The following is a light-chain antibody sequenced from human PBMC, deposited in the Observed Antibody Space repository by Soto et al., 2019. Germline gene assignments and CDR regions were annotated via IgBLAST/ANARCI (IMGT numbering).Light chain of an antibody. CDR2: KAS. Sequence: DIQMTQSPSTLSGSVGDRVTITCRASQTISSWLAWYQQKPGKAPKLLIYKASTLKSGVPSRFSGSGSGTEFTLTISSLQPDDFATYYSKLYKSYSEAFGQGTKVELK. V-gene: IGKV1-5*03. CDR1: QTISSW. J-gene: IGKJ1*01. CDR3: KLYKSYSEA.